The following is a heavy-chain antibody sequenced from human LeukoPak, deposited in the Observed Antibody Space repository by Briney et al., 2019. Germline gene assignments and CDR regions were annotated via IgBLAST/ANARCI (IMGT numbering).Heavy chain of an antibody. CDR3: ARDTGIVTMVRGVILPPSMDV. D-gene: IGHD3-10*01. CDR1: GGSISSYY. J-gene: IGHJ6*03. Sequence: SETLSLTCTVSGGSISSYYWSWIRQPAGKELEWIGRIYTSGSTNYNPSLKSRVTISVDTSKNRFSLKLSSVTAADTAVYYCARDTGIVTMVRGVILPPSMDVWGKGTTVTVSS. CDR2: IYTSGST. V-gene: IGHV4-4*07.